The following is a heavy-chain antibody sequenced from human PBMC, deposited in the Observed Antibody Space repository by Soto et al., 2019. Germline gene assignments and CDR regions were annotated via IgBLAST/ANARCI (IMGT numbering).Heavy chain of an antibody. Sequence: EVQLLESGGALVQPGGSLRLSCTASGFTFSSYAMTWVRQAPGQGLEWVSVITDTGVGTYYADSVKGRFTVSRDNSKYTLYLQMNSLRAEDTAVYYCAKDSPILAGDFDYWGQGTLVTVSS. CDR2: ITDTGVGT. D-gene: IGHD3-10*01. CDR1: GFTFSSYA. J-gene: IGHJ4*02. V-gene: IGHV3-23*01. CDR3: AKDSPILAGDFDY.